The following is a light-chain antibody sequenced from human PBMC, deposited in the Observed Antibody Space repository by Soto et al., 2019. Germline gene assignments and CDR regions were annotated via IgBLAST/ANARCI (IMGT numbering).Light chain of an antibody. CDR1: SSDVGAYNY. CDR2: EVR. CDR3: SSYSSSTTFV. V-gene: IGLV2-14*01. J-gene: IGLJ1*01. Sequence: QSALTQPASVSGSPGQSITISCTGTSSDVGAYNYVSWYQQYPGKAPKVIIFEVRKRPSGVSNRFSGSKSGDTASLTISGLQAEDEAHYYCSSYSSSTTFVFGAGTKVSV.